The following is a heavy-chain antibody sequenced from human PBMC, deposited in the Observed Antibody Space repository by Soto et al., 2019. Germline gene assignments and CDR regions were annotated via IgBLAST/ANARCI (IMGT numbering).Heavy chain of an antibody. V-gene: IGHV1-2*02. CDR3: ARDPDYGDYWGYYFDS. CDR1: GYTFAAYY. D-gene: IGHD4-17*01. CDR2: INPTSGGT. Sequence: QVQLVQSGAEVKKPGASVKVSCKTSGYTFAAYYIHWIRQAPGQGLEWMGWINPTSGGTVYAQNFHDRVTITRDTSISTAYMELRRLNSDDTAVYYCARDPDYGDYWGYYFDSWGQGTPVTVSS. J-gene: IGHJ4*02.